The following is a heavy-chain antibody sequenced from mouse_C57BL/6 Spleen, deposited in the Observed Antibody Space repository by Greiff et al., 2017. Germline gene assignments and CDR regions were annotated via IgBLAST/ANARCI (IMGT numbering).Heavy chain of an antibody. CDR1: GYTFTSYW. CDR2: INPTSGGT. V-gene: IGHV1-53*01. D-gene: IGHD1-1*02. CDR3: ARSGGLWEGLDY. J-gene: IGHJ2*03. Sequence: QVQLQQSGAELVKPGASVKLSCKASGYTFTSYWMPWVKQRPGQGLEWIGNINPTSGGTNYNAKFKSKATLAVDTSSNTAYMQLSSLTSEDSAVYYGARSGGLWEGLDYWGRGNGVTVSA.